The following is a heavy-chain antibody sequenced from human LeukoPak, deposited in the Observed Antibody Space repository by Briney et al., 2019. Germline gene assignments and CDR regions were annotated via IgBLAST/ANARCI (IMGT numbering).Heavy chain of an antibody. V-gene: IGHV4-30-4*07. CDR1: GGSISSGGYS. CDR2: IYYSGST. D-gene: IGHD3-22*01. CDR3: ARDRRYYYDSSGYYFRFFDY. Sequence: PSETLSLTCAVSGGSISSGGYSWSWIRQPPGKGLEWIGYIYYSGSTYYNPSLKSRVTISVDTSKNQFSLKLSSVTAADTAVYYCARDRRYYYDSSGYYFRFFDYWGQGTLVTVSS. J-gene: IGHJ4*02.